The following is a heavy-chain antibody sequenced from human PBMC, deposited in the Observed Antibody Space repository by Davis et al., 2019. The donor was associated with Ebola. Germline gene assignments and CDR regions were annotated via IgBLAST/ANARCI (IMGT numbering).Heavy chain of an antibody. CDR3: ARDRRGYYGSGSYYYYYYGMDV. J-gene: IGHJ6*02. CDR2: IIPIFGTA. D-gene: IGHD3-10*01. Sequence: SVKVSCKASGGTFSSYAISWVRQAPGQGLEWMGGIIPIFGTANYAQKFQGRVTITADKSTSTAYMELSSLRSEDTAVYYCARDRRGYYGSGSYYYYYYGMDVWGQGTTVTVSS. CDR1: GGTFSSYA. V-gene: IGHV1-69*06.